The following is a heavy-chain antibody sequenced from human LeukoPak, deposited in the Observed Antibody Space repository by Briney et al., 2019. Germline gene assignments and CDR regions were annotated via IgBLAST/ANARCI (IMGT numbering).Heavy chain of an antibody. CDR3: ARDRRYYSSGSYNTPFYFDY. CDR2: ISAYNGNT. D-gene: IGHD3-10*01. J-gene: IGHJ4*02. CDR1: GYTFTSYG. Sequence: GASVKVSCKASGYTFTSYGISWVRQAPGQGLEWMGWISAYNGNTNYAQKLQGRVTMTTDTSTSTAYMELRSLRSDDTAVYYCARDRRYYSSGSYNTPFYFDYWGQGTLVTVSS. V-gene: IGHV1-18*01.